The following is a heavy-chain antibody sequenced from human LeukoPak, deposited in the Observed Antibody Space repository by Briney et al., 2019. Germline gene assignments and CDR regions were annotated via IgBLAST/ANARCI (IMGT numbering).Heavy chain of an antibody. J-gene: IGHJ4*02. CDR2: IHNDGST. CDR3: AALARDY. Sequence: GGSLRLSCAASRFIVSSNYMTWIRQAPGEGLELVSVIHNDGSTYYTDSVKGRFTISRDNSKNTLYLQMNSLRVEDTAVYYCAALARDYWGQGTLVTVSS. V-gene: IGHV3-53*01. CDR1: RFIVSSNY. D-gene: IGHD3-3*02.